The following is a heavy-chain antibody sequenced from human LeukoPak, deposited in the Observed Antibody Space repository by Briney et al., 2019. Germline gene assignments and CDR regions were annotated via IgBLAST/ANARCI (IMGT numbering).Heavy chain of an antibody. Sequence: GGSLRLSCAASGFTFSSYSMNWVRQAPGKGLEWVSSISSSSSYIYYADSVKGRFTISRDNAKNSLYLQMNSLRAEDTAVYYCAREETYGSGTYGMDVWGQGTTVTVSS. CDR3: AREETYGSGTYGMDV. J-gene: IGHJ6*02. CDR1: GFTFSSYS. CDR2: ISSSSSYI. D-gene: IGHD3-10*01. V-gene: IGHV3-21*01.